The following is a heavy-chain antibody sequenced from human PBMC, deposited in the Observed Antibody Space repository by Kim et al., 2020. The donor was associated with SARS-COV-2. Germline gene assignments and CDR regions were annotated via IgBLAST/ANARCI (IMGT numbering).Heavy chain of an antibody. V-gene: IGHV1-3*01. CDR2: NT. CDR3: TREDTTNWFDY. J-gene: IGHJ5*01. D-gene: IGHD2-2*01. Sequence: NTKYSGEFQGRVTITRDTSASTAYMALTGLKSEDTAVYYCTREDTTNWFDYWGQGTLVTVSS.